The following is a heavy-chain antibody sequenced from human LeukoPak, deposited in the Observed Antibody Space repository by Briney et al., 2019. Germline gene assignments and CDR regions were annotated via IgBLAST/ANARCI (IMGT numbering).Heavy chain of an antibody. Sequence: SETLSLTCTVSGGSFSIYYWSWIRQPAGKGLEYIGRIYTSGSTNYNPSLKSRVTMSVDTSNNQFSLKLSSVTAADTAVYYCARGPTTVTRAFDYWGQGTLVTVSS. D-gene: IGHD4-17*01. CDR3: ARGPTTVTRAFDY. CDR1: GGSFSIYY. J-gene: IGHJ4*02. CDR2: IYTSGST. V-gene: IGHV4-4*07.